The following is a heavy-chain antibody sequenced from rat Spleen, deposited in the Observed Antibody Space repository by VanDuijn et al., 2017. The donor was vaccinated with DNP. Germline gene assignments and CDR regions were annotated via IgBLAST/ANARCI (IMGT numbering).Heavy chain of an antibody. CDR3: ARWPGYNPPYAMDA. Sequence: EVQLQESEPGLVNPSQSLSLTCPVTGYSITICCRWTWIRKFPGNKLEWMGSINSAGSTNYNPSLKSRISITRDTSKNQLFLQVNSVTTEDTATYYCARWPGYNPPYAMDAWGQGTSVTVSS. CDR1: GYSITICCR. D-gene: IGHD1-4*01. V-gene: IGHV3-3*01. CDR2: INSAGST. J-gene: IGHJ4*01.